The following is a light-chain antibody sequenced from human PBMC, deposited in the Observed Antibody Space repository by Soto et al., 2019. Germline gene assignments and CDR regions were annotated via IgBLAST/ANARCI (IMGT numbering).Light chain of an antibody. CDR3: NSFTTTNTYV. CDR1: SSDVGGFDH. V-gene: IGLV2-14*03. Sequence: QSALTQPASVSGSPGQSITISCTGASSDVGGFDHVSWYQQHPGKVPRLLIYDVSSRPSGVSDRFSGSKSGNTASLTISGLQSEDEADYYCNSFTTTNTYVFGTGTEVTVL. J-gene: IGLJ1*01. CDR2: DVS.